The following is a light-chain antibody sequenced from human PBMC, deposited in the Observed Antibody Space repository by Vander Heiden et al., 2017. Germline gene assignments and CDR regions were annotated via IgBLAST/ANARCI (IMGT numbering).Light chain of an antibody. CDR1: QSVRNW. CDR3: QQDHIYWT. J-gene: IGKJ1*01. V-gene: IGKV1-5*02. CDR2: DAS. Sequence: DIQMTQSPSTLSASLGDRVTIICRASQSVRNWLAWYQKKPGKAPRLLIYDASRLQSGVPVRFSGSGSGTEFTLTISGLQPDDFATYYCQQDHIYWTFGQGTKVEVQ.